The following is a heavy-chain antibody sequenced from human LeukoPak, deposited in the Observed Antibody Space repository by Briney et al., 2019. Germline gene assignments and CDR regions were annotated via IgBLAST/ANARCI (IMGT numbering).Heavy chain of an antibody. D-gene: IGHD6-13*01. CDR3: ATTGGSSSWYLYGMDV. V-gene: IGHV1-46*01. CDR2: INPSGGST. Sequence: GASVNVSCKASGYTFTSYYMHWVRQAPGQGLEWMGIINPSGGSTSYAQKFQGRVTMTRDTSTSTVYMELSSLRSEDTAVYYCATTGGSSSWYLYGMDVWGQGTTVTVSS. CDR1: GYTFTSYY. J-gene: IGHJ6*02.